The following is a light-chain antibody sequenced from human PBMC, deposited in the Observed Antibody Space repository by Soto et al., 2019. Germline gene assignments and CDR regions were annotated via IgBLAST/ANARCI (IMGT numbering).Light chain of an antibody. CDR1: SSNIGGNP. V-gene: IGLV1-51*01. CDR2: DDD. J-gene: IGLJ1*01. CDR3: GSWESSLSAYV. Sequence: QSVLTQPPSVSAAPGERVTISCSGSSSNIGGNPVSWYKQVPGTAPTLLIYDDDKRPSGIPDRFSGYKSGTSATLGITGFQTGDEADYYCGSWESSLSAYVFGPGTKVTVL.